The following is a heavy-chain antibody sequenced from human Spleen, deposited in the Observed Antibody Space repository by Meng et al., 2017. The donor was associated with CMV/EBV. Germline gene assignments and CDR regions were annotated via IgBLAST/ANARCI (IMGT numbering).Heavy chain of an antibody. J-gene: IGHJ4*02. D-gene: IGHD1-1*01. Sequence: SCKVSGYTFSSYGISWVRQAPGQGLEWMGWISACLGHTKYAQNVQGRVTMTTDTSTSTAYLEVRSLRSDDTAVYYCARGGRWDDPWDYWGQGTLVTVSS. CDR2: ISACLGHT. V-gene: IGHV1-18*01. CDR3: ARGGRWDDPWDY. CDR1: GYTFSSYG.